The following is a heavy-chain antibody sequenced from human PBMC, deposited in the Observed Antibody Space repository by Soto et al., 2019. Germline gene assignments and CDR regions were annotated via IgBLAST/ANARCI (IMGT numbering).Heavy chain of an antibody. CDR1: GGTFSSYT. J-gene: IGHJ4*02. V-gene: IGHV1-69*02. CDR3: ARGRYSSGWYGTNDY. D-gene: IGHD6-19*01. Sequence: QVQLVQSGAEVKKPGSSVKVSCKASGGTFSSYTIIWVRQAPGQGLEWMGRIIPILGIANYAQKFQGRVTITADKSTSTAYMELSSLRSEDTAVYYCARGRYSSGWYGTNDYWGQGTLVTVSS. CDR2: IIPILGIA.